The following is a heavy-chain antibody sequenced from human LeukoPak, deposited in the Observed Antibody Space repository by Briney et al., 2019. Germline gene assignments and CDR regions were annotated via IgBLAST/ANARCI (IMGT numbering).Heavy chain of an antibody. CDR3: AKAVSQQLVLRSYYYGMDV. CDR1: GFTFSSYA. CDR2: ISGSGGST. Sequence: PGGSLRLSCAASGFTFSSYAMSWVRQAPGKGLEWVSAISGSGGSTYYADSVKGRFTISRDNSKNTLYLQMNSLRAEDTAVYYCAKAVSQQLVLRSYYYGMDVWGQRTTVTLSS. J-gene: IGHJ6*02. D-gene: IGHD6-13*01. V-gene: IGHV3-23*01.